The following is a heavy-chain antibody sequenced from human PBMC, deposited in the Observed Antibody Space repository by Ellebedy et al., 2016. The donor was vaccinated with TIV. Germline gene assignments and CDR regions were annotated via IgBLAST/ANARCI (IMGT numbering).Heavy chain of an antibody. J-gene: IGHJ6*03. V-gene: IGHV1-8*01. CDR3: ARGLYYSYMDV. Sequence: ASAKVSCXTSGYTFINSDIKWVRQATGQGLEWMGWLDANSGNTGYAPKFQGRVTLARDTSISTAYMELSNLRSDDTAVYYCARGLYYSYMDVWGKGTTVTVSS. CDR2: LDANSGNT. CDR1: GYTFINSD.